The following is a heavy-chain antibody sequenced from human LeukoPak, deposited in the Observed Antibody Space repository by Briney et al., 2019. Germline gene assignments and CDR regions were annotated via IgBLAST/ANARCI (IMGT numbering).Heavy chain of an antibody. CDR3: ARDLFTRVADSGDS. V-gene: IGHV3-21*01. CDR2: ISSSSSYI. J-gene: IGHJ4*02. D-gene: IGHD3-10*01. Sequence: NSGGSLRLSCAASGFTFSSYNVNWVRQAPGKGLEWVSSISSSSSYIYYADSLKGRFTISRDNAKNSLYLQMNSLRAEDTAVYYCARDLFTRVADSGDSWGQGTLVTVSS. CDR1: GFTFSSYN.